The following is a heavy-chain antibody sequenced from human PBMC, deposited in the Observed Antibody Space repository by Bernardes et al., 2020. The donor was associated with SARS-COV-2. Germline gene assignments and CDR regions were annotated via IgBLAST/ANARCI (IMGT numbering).Heavy chain of an antibody. CDR1: GFTFSIHA. J-gene: IGHJ6*02. D-gene: IGHD6-13*01. V-gene: IGHV3-23*01. CDR2: ISGRGGST. Sequence: GGSLRLSCTPSGFTFSIHALSWVRLTPGHGLEWGSAISGRGGSTCYSDSVRGRFTISRDNSKNTLYMQMNSLRAEDTAVYYCAKVIAAAGKGGVFDYYYGMDGWGQGTTVTVSS. CDR3: AKVIAAAGKGGVFDYYYGMDG.